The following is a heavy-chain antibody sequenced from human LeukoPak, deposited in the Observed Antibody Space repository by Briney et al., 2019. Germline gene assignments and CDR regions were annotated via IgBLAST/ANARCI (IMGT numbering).Heavy chain of an antibody. D-gene: IGHD4-23*01. CDR3: AKGGGNSHFDY. J-gene: IGHJ4*02. V-gene: IGHV3-23*01. Sequence: PGGSLRLSCAASGFTFSSYGMSWVRQAPGKGLEWVSSISGNSVGTYYADSVKGRFTISRDNSKNTLYLQMNSLRAEDTAVYYCAKGGGNSHFDYWGQGTLVTVSS. CDR2: ISGNSVGT. CDR1: GFTFSSYG.